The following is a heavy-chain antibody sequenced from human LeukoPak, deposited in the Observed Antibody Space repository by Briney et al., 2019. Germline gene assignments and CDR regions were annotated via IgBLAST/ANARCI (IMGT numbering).Heavy chain of an antibody. CDR1: GGSISSYY. CDR3: ARVRAHDNILWWPQRGTSFDY. Sequence: PSETLSLTCTVSGGSISSYYWSWIRQPPGKGLEWIGYIYYSGSTNYNPSLKSRVTISVDKSKNQFSLKLSSVTAADTAVYYCARVRAHDNILWWPQRGTSFDYWGQGTLVTVSS. J-gene: IGHJ4*02. V-gene: IGHV4-59*12. CDR2: IYYSGST. D-gene: IGHD2-21*01.